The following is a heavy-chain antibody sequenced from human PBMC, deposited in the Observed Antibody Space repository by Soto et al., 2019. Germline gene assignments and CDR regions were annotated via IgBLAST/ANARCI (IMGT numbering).Heavy chain of an antibody. CDR1: GGSISSGGYY. Sequence: SETLSLTCTVSGGSISSGGYYWSWIRQHPGKGLEWIGYIYYSGSTYYNPSLKSRVTISVDTSKNQFSPKLSSVTAADTAVYYCAREGTDGNSDNYWGQGTLVTVSS. CDR2: IYYSGST. CDR3: AREGTDGNSDNY. D-gene: IGHD4-17*01. J-gene: IGHJ4*02. V-gene: IGHV4-31*03.